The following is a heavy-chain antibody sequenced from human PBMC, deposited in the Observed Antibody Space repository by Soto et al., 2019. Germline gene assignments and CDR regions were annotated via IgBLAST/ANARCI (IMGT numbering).Heavy chain of an antibody. V-gene: IGHV4-31*03. CDR1: GGSISSGGYY. J-gene: IGHJ6*02. CDR2: IYYSGST. Sequence: QVQLQESGPGLVKPSQTLSLTCTVSGGSISSGGYYWSWIRQHPGKGLEWIGYIYYSGSTYYNPSLKSRVTISVDTSKNQFSLKLSSVTAADTAVYYCARRIEPGAMVRGDPLKYYYYYYGMDVWGQGTTVTVSS. CDR3: ARRIEPGAMVRGDPLKYYYYYYGMDV. D-gene: IGHD3-10*01.